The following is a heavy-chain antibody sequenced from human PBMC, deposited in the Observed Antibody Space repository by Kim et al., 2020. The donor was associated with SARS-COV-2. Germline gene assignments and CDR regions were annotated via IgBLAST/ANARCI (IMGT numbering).Heavy chain of an antibody. V-gene: IGHV1-46*01. J-gene: IGHJ5*02. D-gene: IGHD6-6*01. CDR1: GYTFTSYY. Sequence: ASVKVSCKASGYTFTSYYMHWVRQAPGQGLEWMGIINPSGGSTSYAQKFQGRVTMTRDTSTSTVYMELSSLRSEDTAVYYCARDLESRSGYSRYSSSPGWFDPWGQGTLVTVSS. CDR3: ARDLESRSGYSRYSSSPGWFDP. CDR2: INPSGGST.